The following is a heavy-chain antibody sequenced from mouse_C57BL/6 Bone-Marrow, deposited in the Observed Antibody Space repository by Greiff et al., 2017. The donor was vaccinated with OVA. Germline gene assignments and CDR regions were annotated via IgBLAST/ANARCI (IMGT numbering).Heavy chain of an antibody. Sequence: EVQLQQSGPELVKPGASVKISCKASGYTFTDYYMNWVKQSHGKSLEWIGDINPNNGGTSYNQKFKGKATLTVDKSSSTAYMELRSLTSEDSAVYYCANWDVWWYFDVWGTGTTVTVSS. CDR3: ANWDVWWYFDV. CDR1: GYTFTDYY. J-gene: IGHJ1*03. CDR2: INPNNGGT. D-gene: IGHD4-1*01. V-gene: IGHV1-26*01.